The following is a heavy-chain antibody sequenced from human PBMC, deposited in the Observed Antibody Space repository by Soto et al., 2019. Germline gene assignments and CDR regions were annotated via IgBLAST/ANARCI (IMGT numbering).Heavy chain of an antibody. CDR1: GFSFRNYA. V-gene: IGHV3-23*01. J-gene: IGHJ4*02. D-gene: IGHD1-1*01. Sequence: GGSLRLSCAASGFSFRNYAMSWVRQAPGKGLEWISTLTGSSSNIYYADSVKGRFAISRDNSRNTLYLQMNSLTAGDTAVYYCATGRATYGLLTHDYWGQGTLVTVSS. CDR3: ATGRATYGLLTHDY. CDR2: LTGSSSNI.